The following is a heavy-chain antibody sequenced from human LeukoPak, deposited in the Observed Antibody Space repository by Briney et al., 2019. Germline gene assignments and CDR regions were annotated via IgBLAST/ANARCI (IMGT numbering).Heavy chain of an antibody. CDR2: ISSSSSYI. CDR3: ARSPRYCSGGSCYSGGDY. CDR1: EFTFSSYS. D-gene: IGHD2-15*01. J-gene: IGHJ4*02. Sequence: PGGSLRLSCAASEFTFSSYSMKRVRQAPGKGLEWVSSISSSSSYIYYADSVKGRFTISRDNAKNSLYLQMNSLRAEDTAVYYCARSPRYCSGGSCYSGGDYWGQGTLVTVSS. V-gene: IGHV3-21*01.